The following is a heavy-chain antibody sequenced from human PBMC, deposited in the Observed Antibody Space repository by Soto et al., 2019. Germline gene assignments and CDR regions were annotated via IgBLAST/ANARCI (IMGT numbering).Heavy chain of an antibody. V-gene: IGHV3-30-3*01. J-gene: IGHJ3*02. CDR2: ISYDGSNK. CDR3: ARDRLKTSPPRRCSGGSCYSSAFDI. CDR1: GFTFSSYA. D-gene: IGHD2-15*01. Sequence: GGSLRLSCAASGFTFSSYAMHWVRQAPGKGLEWVAVISYDGSNKYYADSVKGRFTISRDNSKNTLYLQMNSLRAEDTAVYYCARDRLKTSPPRRCSGGSCYSSAFDIWGQGTMVTVSS.